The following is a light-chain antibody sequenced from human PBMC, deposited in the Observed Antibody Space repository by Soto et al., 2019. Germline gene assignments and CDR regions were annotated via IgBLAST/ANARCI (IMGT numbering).Light chain of an antibody. J-gene: IGKJ1*01. CDR1: LSVSSSY. CDR2: GAS. V-gene: IGKV3-20*01. CDR3: QQYGSSPWT. Sequence: EIVLTQSPGTLSLSPGERATLSCRASLSVSSSYLAWYQQKPGQAPRLLIYGASSRATGIPDRFSGSGSGTDFTLTISRLEPEEFAVYYCQQYGSSPWTFGQGTKVESK.